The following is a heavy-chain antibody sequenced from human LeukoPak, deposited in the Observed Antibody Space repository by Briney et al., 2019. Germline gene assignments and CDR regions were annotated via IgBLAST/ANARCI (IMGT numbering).Heavy chain of an antibody. CDR1: GGSISSGSYY. J-gene: IGHJ3*02. CDR3: ARDTSWGYDSSDAFDI. V-gene: IGHV4-61*02. D-gene: IGHD3-22*01. CDR2: IYTSGST. Sequence: SETLSLTCTVSGGSISSGSYYWSWIRQPAGEGLEWIGRIYTSGSTNYNPSLKSRVTISVDTSKNQFSLKLSSVTAADTAVYYGARDTSWGYDSSDAFDIWGQGTLVTVSS.